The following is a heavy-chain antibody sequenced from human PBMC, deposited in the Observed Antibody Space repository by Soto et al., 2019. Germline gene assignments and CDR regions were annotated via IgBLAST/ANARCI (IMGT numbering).Heavy chain of an antibody. Sequence: QVQLVQSGPGVKKPGASVKVSCKASGYNFISYTIHWVRQAPGQRFEWMGWINAGNGHTRYSQKFQGRVTITTDTSASTAYMELNSLTSEDTAAYYCARDADSMPYYFDNWGQGTLVTVSS. CDR3: ARDADSMPYYFDN. V-gene: IGHV1-3*01. CDR1: GYNFISYT. D-gene: IGHD3-3*02. J-gene: IGHJ4*02. CDR2: INAGNGHT.